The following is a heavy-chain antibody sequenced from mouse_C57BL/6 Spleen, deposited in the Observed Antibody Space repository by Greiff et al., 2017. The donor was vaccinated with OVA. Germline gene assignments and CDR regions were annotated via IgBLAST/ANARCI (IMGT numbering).Heavy chain of an antibody. V-gene: IGHV2-6*02. CDR2: IWSDGST. CDR1: GFSLTSYG. Sequence: VQLQQSGPGLVAPSQSLSITCTVSGFSLTSYGVHWVRQPPGKGLEWLVVIWSDGSTTYNSALKSRLSISKDNSKSQVFLKMNSLQTDDTAMYYCARNDDGYYLGYAMDYWGQGTSVTVSS. J-gene: IGHJ4*01. D-gene: IGHD2-3*01. CDR3: ARNDDGYYLGYAMDY.